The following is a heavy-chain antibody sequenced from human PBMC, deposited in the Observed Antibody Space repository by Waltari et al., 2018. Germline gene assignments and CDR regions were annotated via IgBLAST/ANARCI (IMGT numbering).Heavy chain of an antibody. D-gene: IGHD2-21*01. V-gene: IGHV5-51*01. CDR1: GYNFASFW. CDR2: FLPGGSHI. Sequence: EVQLVQSGAEVRKPGESLKISCKGFGYNFASFWIGWVRQMPGKGLEWMGLFLPGGSHIAYSPSFQGRVTISADKSINIAYLQWTSLKASDTAMYYCARRFVGNGYYLDFWGQGTLVTVSS. J-gene: IGHJ4*02. CDR3: ARRFVGNGYYLDF.